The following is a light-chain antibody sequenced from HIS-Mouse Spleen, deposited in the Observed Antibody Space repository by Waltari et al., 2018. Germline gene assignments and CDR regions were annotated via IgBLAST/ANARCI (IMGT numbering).Light chain of an antibody. V-gene: IGLV2-8*01. CDR3: SSYAGSNNWV. Sequence: QSALTPPPSASGSPGQSVTISCTGTSSDAGGYNYVSWYQQHPGKAPKLMIYEVSKRPSGVPDRFSGSKSGNTASLTVSGLQAEDEADYYCSSYAGSNNWVFGGGTKLTVL. CDR2: EVS. J-gene: IGLJ3*02. CDR1: SSDAGGYNY.